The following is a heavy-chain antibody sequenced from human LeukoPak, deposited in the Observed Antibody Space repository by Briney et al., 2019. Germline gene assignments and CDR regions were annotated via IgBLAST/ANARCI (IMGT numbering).Heavy chain of an antibody. D-gene: IGHD6-19*01. CDR2: IYHSGST. CDR1: GYSISSGYY. V-gene: IGHV4-38-2*02. CDR3: ARDPTIAVAATGGFDP. J-gene: IGHJ5*02. Sequence: SETLSLTCTVSGYSISSGYYWGWIRQPPGKGLEWIGSIYHSGSTYYNPPLKSRVTISVDTSKNQFSLKLSSVTAADTAVYYCARDPTIAVAATGGFDPWGQGTLVTVSS.